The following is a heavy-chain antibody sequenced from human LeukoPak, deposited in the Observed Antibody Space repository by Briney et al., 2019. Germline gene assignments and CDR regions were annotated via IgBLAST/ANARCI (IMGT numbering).Heavy chain of an antibody. Sequence: SETLSLTCAVYGGSFSGYYWSWIRQPPGKGLEWIGEINHSGSTNYNPSLKSRVTISVDTSKNQFSLKLSSVTAADTAVYYCAKESGYSYGWDAFDIWGQGTMVTVSS. CDR1: GGSFSGYY. CDR2: INHSGST. J-gene: IGHJ3*02. CDR3: AKESGYSYGWDAFDI. D-gene: IGHD5-18*01. V-gene: IGHV4-34*01.